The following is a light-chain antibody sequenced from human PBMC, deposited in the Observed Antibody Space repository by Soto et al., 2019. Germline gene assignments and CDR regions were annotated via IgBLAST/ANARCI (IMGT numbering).Light chain of an antibody. CDR1: QSVGTY. V-gene: IGKV3-11*01. CDR3: QQRSNWPPT. Sequence: EIVLTQSPATLSLSPGERATLSCRASQSVGTYLAWYQQKPGQAPRLLIYDASNRATGIPARFSGSGSGTDFPLTISSLEPEDFAVYYCQQRSNWPPTFGQGTKLEIK. CDR2: DAS. J-gene: IGKJ2*01.